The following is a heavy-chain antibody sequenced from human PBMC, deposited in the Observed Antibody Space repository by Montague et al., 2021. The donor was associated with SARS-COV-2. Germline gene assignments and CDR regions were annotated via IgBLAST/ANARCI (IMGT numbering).Heavy chain of an antibody. CDR3: GRDPCLITVFGVATGYGMDV. CDR2: HNYSGNN. V-gene: IGHV4-61*01. CDR1: GGSFSSGCYY. J-gene: IGHJ6*02. Sequence: SETLSLTCIVSGGSFSSGCYYWSWIPQPPGKGLVWIGNHNYSGNNNYNLSLKSRVTISVDTSQNSLSLKLSSVTAAATAVYYCGRDPCLITVFGVATGYGMDVWGQGTAVTVSS. D-gene: IGHD3-3*01.